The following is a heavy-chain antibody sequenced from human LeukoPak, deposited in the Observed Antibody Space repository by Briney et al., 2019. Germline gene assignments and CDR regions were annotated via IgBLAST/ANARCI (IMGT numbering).Heavy chain of an antibody. Sequence: SETLSLTCTVSGGSISSSSHYWGWIRQPPGKGLEWIGEINHSGSTNYNPSLKSRVTISVDTSKNQFSLKLSSVTAADTAVYYCARGTLTGPFDYWGQGTLVTVSS. CDR1: GGSISSSSHY. CDR3: ARGTLTGPFDY. J-gene: IGHJ4*02. V-gene: IGHV4-39*07. CDR2: INHSGST. D-gene: IGHD1-20*01.